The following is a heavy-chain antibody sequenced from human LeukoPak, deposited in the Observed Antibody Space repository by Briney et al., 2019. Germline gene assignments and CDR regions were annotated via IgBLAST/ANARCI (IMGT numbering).Heavy chain of an antibody. CDR2: IYYSGST. D-gene: IGHD3-10*01. CDR3: ARDRWFGESRYMDV. J-gene: IGHJ6*04. V-gene: IGHV4-59*01. CDR1: GHSISSYY. Sequence: SETLSLTCTVSGHSISSYYWSWIRQPPGKGLEWIGFIYYSGSTNYNPSLKSRVTISVDTSKNQFSLKLSSVTAADTAVYYCARDRWFGESRYMDVWGKGTTVTISS.